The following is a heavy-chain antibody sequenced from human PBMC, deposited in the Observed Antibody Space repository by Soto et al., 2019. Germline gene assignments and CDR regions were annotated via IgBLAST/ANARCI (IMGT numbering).Heavy chain of an antibody. J-gene: IGHJ4*02. D-gene: IGHD5-12*01. Sequence: GGSLRLSCAASGFTVSSNYMSWVRQAPGKGLEWVSVIYSGGSTYYADSVKGRFTISRHNSKNTLYLQMNSLRAEDTAVYYCARYSGYEYPHFDYWGQGTLVTVSS. CDR1: GFTVSSNY. V-gene: IGHV3-53*04. CDR2: IYSGGST. CDR3: ARYSGYEYPHFDY.